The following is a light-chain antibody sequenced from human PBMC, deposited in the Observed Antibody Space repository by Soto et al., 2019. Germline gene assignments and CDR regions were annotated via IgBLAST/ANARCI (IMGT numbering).Light chain of an antibody. CDR2: AAS. CDR1: QSISNY. J-gene: IGKJ1*01. CDR3: QQSYSTPRT. Sequence: DIQMTQSPSSLSASVGDRVTITCRASQSISNYLNWYQQKPGKAPNLLIYAASSLQSGVPSRFSGRGSGTDLTLTISSLQPEDFATYFCQQSYSTPRTFGQGTKVDIK. V-gene: IGKV1-39*01.